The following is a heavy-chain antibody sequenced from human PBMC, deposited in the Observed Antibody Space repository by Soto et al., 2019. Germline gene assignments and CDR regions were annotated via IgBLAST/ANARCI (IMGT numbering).Heavy chain of an antibody. CDR3: SGCCSTSCYSDTYYYYYMDV. CDR2: ISAYNGNT. V-gene: IGHV1-18*01. D-gene: IGHD2-2*01. J-gene: IGHJ6*03. Sequence: ASVKVSCKASGYTFTSYGISWVRQAPGQGLEWMGWISAYNGNTNYAQKLQGRVTMTIDTSTSTVYMELRSLRSYDTAVYYFSGCCSTSCYSDTYYYYYMDVWGKGTTVTVSS. CDR1: GYTFTSYG.